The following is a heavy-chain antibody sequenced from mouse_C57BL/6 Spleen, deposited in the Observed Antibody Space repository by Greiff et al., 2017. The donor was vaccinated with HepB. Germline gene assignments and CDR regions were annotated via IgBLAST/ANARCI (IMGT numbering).Heavy chain of an antibody. V-gene: IGHV1-59*01. J-gene: IGHJ4*01. CDR1: GYTFTSYW. CDR2: IDPSDSYT. Sequence: QVQLKQSGAELVRPGTSVKLSCKASGYTFTSYWMHWVKQRPGQGLEWIGVIDPSDSYTNYNQKFKGKATLTVDTSSGTAYMQLSSLTSEDSAVYYCARGGVVAPYYAMDYWGQGTSVTVSS. CDR3: ARGGVVAPYYAMDY. D-gene: IGHD1-1*01.